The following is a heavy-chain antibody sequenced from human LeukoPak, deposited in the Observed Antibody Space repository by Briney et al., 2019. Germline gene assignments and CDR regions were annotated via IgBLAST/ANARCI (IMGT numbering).Heavy chain of an antibody. J-gene: IGHJ4*02. CDR2: IYTSGST. D-gene: IGHD7-27*01. V-gene: IGHV4-61*02. CDR1: GGSISSGSYY. Sequence: PSQTLSLTCTVSGGSISSGSYYWSWIRQPAGKGLEWIGRIYTSGSTNYNPPLQSRVTISVDTSKNQFSLKLSSVTAADTAVYYCARDLPGDSSFDYWGQGTLVTVSS. CDR3: ARDLPGDSSFDY.